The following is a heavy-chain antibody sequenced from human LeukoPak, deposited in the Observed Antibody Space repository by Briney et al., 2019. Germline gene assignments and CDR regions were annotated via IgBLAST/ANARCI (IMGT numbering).Heavy chain of an antibody. Sequence: YWGWVRQPPGKGLEWIGSNYNPSLKSRATISIDTSRNQFSLSLNSVTAADTAVYYCARASGYYPRFYFDYWGQGILVAVSS. J-gene: IGHJ4*02. D-gene: IGHD3-22*01. CDR3: ARASGYYPRFYFDY. V-gene: IGHV4-4*09. CDR1: Y.